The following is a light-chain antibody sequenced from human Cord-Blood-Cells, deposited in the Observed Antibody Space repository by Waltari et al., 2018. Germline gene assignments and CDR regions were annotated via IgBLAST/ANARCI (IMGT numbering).Light chain of an antibody. V-gene: IGKV1-33*01. Sequence: DIQMTQSPSSLSAFVRDRVLIACQANPDISNYLNWYQQKPGKAPKLLIYDASNLETGVPSRFSGSRAGTVFTVTISRLQPEDIATYYCQQYDNLPYTFGQGTKLEIK. CDR2: DAS. CDR1: PDISNY. CDR3: QQYDNLPYT. J-gene: IGKJ2*01.